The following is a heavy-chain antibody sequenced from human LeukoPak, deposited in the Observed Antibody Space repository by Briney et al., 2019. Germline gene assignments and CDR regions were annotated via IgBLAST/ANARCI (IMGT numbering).Heavy chain of an antibody. CDR3: ARLLLATGPGC. D-gene: IGHD1-1*01. CDR1: GYRFTTYL. Sequence: GESLKTSCKPSGYRFTTYLFGWVRQLPGKGLEWMGLLFPGDSEPRYSPSFQAQSTISADNSRTTASLRWSGLNASDTAMFHCARLLLATGPGCWGQRTLVTAS. CDR2: LFPGDSEP. J-gene: IGHJ4*02. V-gene: IGHV5-51*01.